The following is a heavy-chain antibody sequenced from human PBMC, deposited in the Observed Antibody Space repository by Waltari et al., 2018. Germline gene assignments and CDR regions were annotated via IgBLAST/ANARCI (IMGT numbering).Heavy chain of an antibody. CDR1: GGTFSSYA. J-gene: IGHJ6*02. CDR3: ARSDCSGGSCYSYYYYGMDV. CDR2: IIPIFGTA. D-gene: IGHD2-15*01. Sequence: QVQLVQSGAEVKKPGSSVKVSCKASGGTFSSYAISWVRQAPGQGLEWMGRIIPIFGTANYAQKFQGRVTITADKSTSTAYMELSSLRSEDTAVYYCARSDCSGGSCYSYYYYGMDVWGQGTTVTVSS. V-gene: IGHV1-69*08.